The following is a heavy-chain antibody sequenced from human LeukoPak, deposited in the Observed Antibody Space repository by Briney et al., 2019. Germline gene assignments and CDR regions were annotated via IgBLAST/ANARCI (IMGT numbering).Heavy chain of an antibody. D-gene: IGHD2-2*01. CDR3: ARDCSNTSCLSGLDY. CDR2: ISYDGSNK. Sequence: GGSLRLSCAASGFTFSSYAMHWVRQAPGKGLEWVAVISYDGSNKYYADSVKGRFTISRDNSKNTLYLQMNSLRAEDTAVYYCARDCSNTSCLSGLDYWGPGTLVTVSS. CDR1: GFTFSSYA. V-gene: IGHV3-30*04. J-gene: IGHJ4*02.